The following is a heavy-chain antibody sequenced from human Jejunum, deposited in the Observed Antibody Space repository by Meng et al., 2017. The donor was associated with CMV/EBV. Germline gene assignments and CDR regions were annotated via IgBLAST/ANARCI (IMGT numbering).Heavy chain of an antibody. CDR3: AKDVDH. Sequence: VPRVGAGGGLVQAGGSLRLSWSASGFTFSSDGMHWGRQAPGRGTEWVAFIEYDGSDKYYADSMKGRFTISRDNSKNTMYLQMTSLKAEDTALYYCAKDVDHWGQGTLVTVSS. CDR2: IEYDGSDK. CDR1: GFTFSSDG. V-gene: IGHV3-30*02. J-gene: IGHJ4*02.